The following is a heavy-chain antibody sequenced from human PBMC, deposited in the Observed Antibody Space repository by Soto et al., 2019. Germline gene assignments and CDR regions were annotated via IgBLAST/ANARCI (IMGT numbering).Heavy chain of an antibody. CDR1: GGTFSSYA. V-gene: IGHV1-69*13. CDR2: IIPIFGTA. Sequence: GASVKVSCKASGGTFSSYAISWVRQAPGQGLEWMGGIIPIFGTANYAQKFQGRVTITADASTSTAYMELSSLRSEDTAVYYCATGIVGATRTDYWGQGTLVTVSS. CDR3: ATGIVGATRTDY. D-gene: IGHD1-26*01. J-gene: IGHJ4*02.